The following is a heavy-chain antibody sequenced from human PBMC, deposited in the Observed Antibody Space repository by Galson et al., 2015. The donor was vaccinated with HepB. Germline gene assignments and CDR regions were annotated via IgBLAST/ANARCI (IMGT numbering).Heavy chain of an antibody. CDR3: ARQQYYYYGMDV. CDR1: GGSISSSY. V-gene: IGHV4-59*08. CDR2: IYYDGST. J-gene: IGHJ6*02. Sequence: ETLSLTCTVSGGSISSSYWSWIRQPPGRRLEWIGYIYYDGSTKYNPSLKSRVTMSVDTSKNQFSLKLSSVTAADTAVYYCARQQYYYYGMDVWGQGTTVTVSS.